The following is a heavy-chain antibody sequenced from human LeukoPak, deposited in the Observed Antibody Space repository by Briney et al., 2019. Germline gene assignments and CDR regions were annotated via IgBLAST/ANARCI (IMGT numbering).Heavy chain of an antibody. CDR2: INTNTGNP. CDR1: GYTFTSYA. J-gene: IGHJ6*03. D-gene: IGHD2-15*01. CDR3: ARLLLGYCSGGSCYRHYYYMDV. Sequence: GGSLRLSCAASGYTFTSYAMNWVRQAPGQGLEWMGWINTNTGNPTYAQGFTGRFVFSLDTSVSTAYLQISSLKAEDTAVYYCARLLLGYCSGGSCYRHYYYMDVWGKGTTVTVSS. V-gene: IGHV7-4-1*02.